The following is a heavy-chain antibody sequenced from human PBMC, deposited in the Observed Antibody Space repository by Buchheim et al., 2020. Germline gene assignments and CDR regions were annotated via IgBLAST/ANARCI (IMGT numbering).Heavy chain of an antibody. CDR1: GFTFSSYG. CDR2: IWYDGSNK. D-gene: IGHD6-13*01. Sequence: QVQLVESGGGVVQPGRSLRLSCAASGFTFSSYGMHWVRQAPGKGLEWVAIIWYDGSNKYYADSVKGRFTISRDNSKNTLYLQMNSLRAEDTAVYYCARDFEPSQQLFSLYYGMDVWGQGTT. J-gene: IGHJ6*02. V-gene: IGHV3-33*01. CDR3: ARDFEPSQQLFSLYYGMDV.